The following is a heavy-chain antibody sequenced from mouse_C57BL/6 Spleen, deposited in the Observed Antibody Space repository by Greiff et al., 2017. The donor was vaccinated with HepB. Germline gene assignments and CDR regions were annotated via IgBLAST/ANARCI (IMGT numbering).Heavy chain of an antibody. CDR2: IDPSDSYT. V-gene: IGHV1-50*01. J-gene: IGHJ1*03. D-gene: IGHD1-1*01. CDR1: GYTFTSYW. Sequence: QVQLQQPGAELVKPGASVKLSCKASGYTFTSYWMQWVKQRPGQGLEWIGEIDPSDSYTNYNQKFKGKATLTVDTYSSTAYMQLSSLTSEDSAVYCCARGYYGSPCYFDVWGTGTTVTVSS. CDR3: ARGYYGSPCYFDV.